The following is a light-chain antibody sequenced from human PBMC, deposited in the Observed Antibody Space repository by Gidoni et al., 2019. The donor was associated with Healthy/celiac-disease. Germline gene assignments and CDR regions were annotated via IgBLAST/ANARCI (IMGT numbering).Light chain of an antibody. CDR2: DAS. CDR3: QQRSNWPYT. Sequence: EIVWTQSPATLSLAPGERATLSCRASQSVSSYLAWYQQKPGQAPRLLIYDASNRASGIPARFSGSGPGTDFTLTISSLEPEDFAVYYCQQRSNWPYTFGQGTKLEL. J-gene: IGKJ2*01. V-gene: IGKV3D-11*02. CDR1: QSVSSY.